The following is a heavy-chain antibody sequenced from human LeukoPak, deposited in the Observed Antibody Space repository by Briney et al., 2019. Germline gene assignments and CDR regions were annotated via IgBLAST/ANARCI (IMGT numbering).Heavy chain of an antibody. CDR3: ARRPGQYYDFWSGYHRRRAFDI. J-gene: IGHJ3*02. CDR2: IYYSGST. CDR1: GGSISSSSYY. V-gene: IGHV4-39*01. Sequence: SETLSLTCTVSGGSISSSSYYWGWIRQPPGTGLEWIGSIYYSGSTYYNPSLKSRVTISVDTSKNQFSLKLSSVTAADTAVYYCARRPGQYYDFWSGYHRRRAFDIWGQGTMVTVSS. D-gene: IGHD3-3*01.